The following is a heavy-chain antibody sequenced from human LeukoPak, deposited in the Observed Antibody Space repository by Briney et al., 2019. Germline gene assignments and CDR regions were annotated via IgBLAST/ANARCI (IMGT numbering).Heavy chain of an antibody. V-gene: IGHV3-66*04. CDR1: GFTDSSNY. Sequence: GGSPRLSCAASGFTDSSNYMSWVRQAPGKGLEWVSVIYSGGSTYYADSVKGRFTISRDNSKNTLYLQMNSLRAEDTAVYYCAKPRGYYGLFDYWGQRTLVTVSS. CDR2: IYSGGST. D-gene: IGHD3-10*01. J-gene: IGHJ4*02. CDR3: AKPRGYYGLFDY.